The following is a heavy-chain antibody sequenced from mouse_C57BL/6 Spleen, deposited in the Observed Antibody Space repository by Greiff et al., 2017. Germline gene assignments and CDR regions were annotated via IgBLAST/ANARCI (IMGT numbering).Heavy chain of an antibody. D-gene: IGHD4-1*01. CDR3: TRDNWDGGYFYY. Sequence: EVQLQESGEGLVKPGGSLKLSCAASGFTFSSYAMSWVRQTPEKRLEWVAYISSGGDYIYYADTVKGRFTISRDNARNTLYLQMSSLKSEATAMYYCTRDNWDGGYFYYGGQGTTLTVSP. CDR2: ISSGGDYI. J-gene: IGHJ2*01. CDR1: GFTFSSYA. V-gene: IGHV5-9-1*02.